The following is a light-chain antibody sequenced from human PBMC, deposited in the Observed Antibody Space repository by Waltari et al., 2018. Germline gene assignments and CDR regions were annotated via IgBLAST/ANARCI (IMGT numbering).Light chain of an antibody. CDR2: FGS. J-gene: IGKJ1*01. CDR3: MQALQART. V-gene: IGKV2-28*01. CDR1: QSLVHSNGSNY. Sequence: EIVMTQSPLSLPVTPGEPASISCRSSQSLVHSNGSNYFDWYRQKPGQSPQLLIYFGSNRASGVPDRFSGIGSGTDFTLKISRVEAEDVGVYYCMQALQARTFGQGTKVEIK.